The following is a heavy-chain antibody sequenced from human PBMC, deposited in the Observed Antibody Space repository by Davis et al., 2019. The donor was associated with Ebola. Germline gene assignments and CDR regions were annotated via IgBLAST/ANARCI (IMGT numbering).Heavy chain of an antibody. D-gene: IGHD7-27*01. J-gene: IGHJ6*04. CDR3: AGPNSDWGDYLYYGMDV. V-gene: IGHV4-39*01. Sequence: MPSQTLSLTCTVSGGSISSNNYYWGWIRQPPGKGLEWTVGIHDSRGTFYNPSLKSRVTISVDTSKNQFYLKMNSVTAADTAVYYCAGPNSDWGDYLYYGMDVWGKGTTVTVSS. CDR1: GGSISSNNYY. CDR2: IHDSRGT.